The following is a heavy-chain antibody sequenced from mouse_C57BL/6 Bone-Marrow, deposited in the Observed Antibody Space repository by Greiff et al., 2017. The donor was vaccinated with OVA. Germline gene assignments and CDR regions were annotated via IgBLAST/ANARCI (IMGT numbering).Heavy chain of an antibody. V-gene: IGHV1-67*01. D-gene: IGHD3-2*02. Sequence: QVQLQQSGPELVRPGVSAKISAKGSGHTFPVSALHWVKRIHPMILAGIGVFRTYYGDASYNQKFKNKARMTVDKSSSTAYMELARLTSEDSAVYYCARWTTAQATNYFDYWGQGTTLTVSS. CDR3: ARWTTAQATNYFDY. CDR1: GHTFPVSA. CDR2: FRTYYGDA. J-gene: IGHJ2*01.